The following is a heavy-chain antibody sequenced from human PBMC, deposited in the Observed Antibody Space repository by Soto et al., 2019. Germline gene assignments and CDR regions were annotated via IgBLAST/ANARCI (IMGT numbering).Heavy chain of an antibody. D-gene: IGHD3-10*01. J-gene: IGHJ4*02. CDR2: INPNSGNI. CDR1: GNTFTSYD. Sequence: GASVKVSCKASGNTFTSYDINWVRQATGHGLEWRGWINPNSGNIGYAQKFQGRVTMTRDTAIRTAYMEVSRLRSDDTAVYYCARGRASGSYYLLDYWGQGTLVTVSS. V-gene: IGHV1-8*01. CDR3: ARGRASGSYYLLDY.